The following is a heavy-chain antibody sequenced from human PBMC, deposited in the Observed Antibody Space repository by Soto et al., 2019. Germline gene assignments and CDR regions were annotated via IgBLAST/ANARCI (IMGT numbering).Heavy chain of an antibody. J-gene: IGHJ3*02. Sequence: EVQLVXXGGXXVXXXXXLXXXXAXXGFTXSSYTMNWVXQAPGKGLEWVSYIRSSTSTISYADSVKGRFTIXXXXXXXXXXXXXNSLRAEDTAVYYCVRDQWYAFDIWGQGTMVTV. V-gene: IGHV3-48*01. CDR2: IRSSTSTI. CDR1: GFTXSSYT. D-gene: IGHD2-15*01. CDR3: VRDQWYAFDI.